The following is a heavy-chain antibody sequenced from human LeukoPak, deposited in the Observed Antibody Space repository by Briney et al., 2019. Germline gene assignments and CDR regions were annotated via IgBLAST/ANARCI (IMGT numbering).Heavy chain of an antibody. J-gene: IGHJ5*01. V-gene: IGHV3-74*01. Sequence: QPGGSLRLSCAASGFTFSSYWMHWVRQAPGKGLVWVSRINSDGSSTNYADSVKGRFTISRDNAKNTLYLQMNSLRAEDTAVYYCARGGTTSTWVAYNWFDSWGQGTLVTVSS. CDR1: GFTFSSYW. D-gene: IGHD1-7*01. CDR2: INSDGSST. CDR3: ARGGTTSTWVAYNWFDS.